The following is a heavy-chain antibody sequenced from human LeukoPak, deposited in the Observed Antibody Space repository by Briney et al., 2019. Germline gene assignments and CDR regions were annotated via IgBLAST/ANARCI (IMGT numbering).Heavy chain of an antibody. CDR2: ISNDGSRK. J-gene: IGHJ4*02. V-gene: IGHV3-30*03. CDR3: ARDRAWNYFDY. CDR1: GFTFSRHG. D-gene: IGHD3-3*01. Sequence: GRSLRLSCAPSGFTFSRHGMHWVRQAPGKGLEWVAIISNDGSRKYYAHSVEGRFTISRDNSKNTLYLQMDSLRAEDTAVYYCARDRAWNYFDYWGQGTLATVSS.